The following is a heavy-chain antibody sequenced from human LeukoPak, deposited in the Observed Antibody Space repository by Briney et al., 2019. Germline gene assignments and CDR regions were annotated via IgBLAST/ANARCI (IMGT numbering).Heavy chain of an antibody. V-gene: IGHV3-21*01. CDR3: ARVGIAAAGGDAFDI. CDR2: ISSSSSYI. D-gene: IGHD6-13*01. Sequence: GGSLRLSCAASGFTFSSYSMNWVRQAPGKGLEWVSSISSSSSYIYYADSVKGRFTISRDNAKNSLYLQMNSLRAEDTAVYYCARVGIAAAGGDAFDIWGQGTKVTVSS. CDR1: GFTFSSYS. J-gene: IGHJ3*02.